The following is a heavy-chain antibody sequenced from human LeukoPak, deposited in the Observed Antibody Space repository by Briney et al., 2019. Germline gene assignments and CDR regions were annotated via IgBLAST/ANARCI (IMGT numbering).Heavy chain of an antibody. CDR2: ISNDESTI. Sequence: PGGSLGLSCAASGFSFSSYWMHWVRHAPGKGPVWVSLISNDESTIIYADSVKGRFTISRDNAKNTLYLQMSSLRAEDTAVYYCARDVGTWGQGTLVTVSS. V-gene: IGHV3-74*01. CDR1: GFSFSSYW. D-gene: IGHD7-27*01. J-gene: IGHJ5*02. CDR3: ARDVGT.